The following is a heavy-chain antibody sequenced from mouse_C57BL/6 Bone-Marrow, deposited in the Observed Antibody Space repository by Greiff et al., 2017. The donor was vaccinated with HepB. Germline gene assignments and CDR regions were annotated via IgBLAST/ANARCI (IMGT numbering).Heavy chain of an antibody. D-gene: IGHD1-1*01. CDR1: GISITTGNYR. CDR3: ARGVTTVVGDYYAMDY. V-gene: IGHV3-5*01. Sequence: EVMLVESGPGLVKPSQTVFLTCTVTGISITTGNYRWSWIRQFPGNKLEWIGYIYYSGTITYNPSLTSRTTITRDTPKNQFFLEMNSLTAEDTATYYCARGVTTVVGDYYAMDYWGQGTSVTVSS. J-gene: IGHJ4*01. CDR2: IYYSGTI.